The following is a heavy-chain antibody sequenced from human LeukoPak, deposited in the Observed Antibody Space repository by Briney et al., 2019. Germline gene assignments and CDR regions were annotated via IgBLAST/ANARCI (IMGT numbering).Heavy chain of an antibody. V-gene: IGHV3-30*18. D-gene: IGHD2-15*01. CDR1: GFTFSSYG. J-gene: IGHJ4*02. CDR3: AKAAGQVVVAAHFDD. CDR2: ISYDGSNK. Sequence: GRSLRLSCAASGFTFSSYGMHWVRQAPGKGLEWVAVISYDGSNKYYADSVKGRFTISRDNSKNTLYLQMNSLRAEDTAVYYCAKAAGQVVVAAHFDDWGQGTLVTVSS.